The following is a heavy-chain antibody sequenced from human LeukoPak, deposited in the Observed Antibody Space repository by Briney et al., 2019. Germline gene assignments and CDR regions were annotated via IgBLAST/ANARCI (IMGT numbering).Heavy chain of an antibody. Sequence: GGSLRLSCAASGLTFSSDWMHWVRQVPGKGLVWVSRINSDASTINYADSVKGRFTISRDNSKNTLYLQMNSLRAEDTAVYYCARGEHDYGDYVASGDYWGQGTLVTVSS. CDR1: GLTFSSDW. D-gene: IGHD4-17*01. CDR2: INSDASTI. CDR3: ARGEHDYGDYVASGDY. V-gene: IGHV3-74*01. J-gene: IGHJ4*02.